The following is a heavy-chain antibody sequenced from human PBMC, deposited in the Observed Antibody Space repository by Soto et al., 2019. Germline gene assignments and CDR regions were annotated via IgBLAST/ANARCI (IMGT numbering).Heavy chain of an antibody. D-gene: IGHD3-16*01. Sequence: QVQLVQSGAEVKKPGASVKISCEASGYSFTSQYVHWVRQAPGQGLEWMGIINPNGGSTTYAQKFPGKGTMPRDTATSNGYMGLRSLTFGERAVFFCAREQGVRPGGGGTEPLDIWGQGTMVTVAS. V-gene: IGHV1-46*03. CDR2: INPNGGST. CDR1: GYSFTSQY. CDR3: AREQGVRPGGGGTEPLDI. J-gene: IGHJ3*02.